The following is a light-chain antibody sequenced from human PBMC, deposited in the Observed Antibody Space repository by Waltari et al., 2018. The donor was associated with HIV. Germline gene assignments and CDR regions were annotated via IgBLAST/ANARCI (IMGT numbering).Light chain of an antibody. CDR2: DVN. CDR3: CSHAGNLIFV. CDR1: SSYVDTF. J-gene: IGLJ1*01. V-gene: IGLV2-11*01. Sequence: QSALTQPHSVSGSPGQSLTISCTGTSSYVDTFVSWYQQHPGKVPKVIIYDVNKRPSGVPDSSSGSKSGNTASLTISGLQAEDESDYYCCSHAGNLIFVFGTGTKVTVL.